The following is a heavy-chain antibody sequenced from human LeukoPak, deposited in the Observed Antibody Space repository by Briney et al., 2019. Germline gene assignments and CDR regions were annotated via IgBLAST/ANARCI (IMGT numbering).Heavy chain of an antibody. D-gene: IGHD2-15*01. J-gene: IGHJ3*02. CDR1: VYTFTSYD. V-gene: IGHV1-8*01. CDR2: MNPNSGNT. Sequence: ASVKVSCKASVYTFTSYDINWVRQATGQGLEWMGWMNPNSGNTGYAQKFQARVSMTRNTYISTAYMELSSLRSEDTAVYYCTRGLVVLSATSWAFDIWGHGTMVTVSS. CDR3: TRGLVVLSATSWAFDI.